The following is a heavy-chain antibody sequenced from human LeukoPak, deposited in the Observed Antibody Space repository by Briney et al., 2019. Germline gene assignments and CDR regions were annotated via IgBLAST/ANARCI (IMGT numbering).Heavy chain of an antibody. J-gene: IGHJ3*02. CDR3: ARLGPLDAFDI. V-gene: IGHV5-51*01. CDR2: IYPGDSDT. D-gene: IGHD3-16*01. CDR1: GYRFIDYW. Sequence: GESLKISCQGSGYRFIDYWIGWVRQMPGKGLEWMGIIYPGDSDTRYSPSFQGQVTISADKSISTAYLQWSSLKAADTAMYYCARLGPLDAFDIWGQGTMVTVSS.